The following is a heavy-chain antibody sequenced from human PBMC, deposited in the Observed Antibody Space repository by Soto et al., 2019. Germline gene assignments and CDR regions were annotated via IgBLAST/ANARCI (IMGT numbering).Heavy chain of an antibody. D-gene: IGHD3-22*01. CDR3: ARVGFESSGYYELDY. J-gene: IGHJ4*02. CDR2: INPNSGGT. V-gene: IGHV1-2*04. CDR1: GYTFTGYY. Sequence: ASVKVSCKASGYTFTGYYMHWVRQAPGQGLEWMGWINPNSGGTNYAQKFQGWVTMTRDTSISTAYMELSRLRSDDTAVYYCARVGFESSGYYELDYWGQGTLVTVSS.